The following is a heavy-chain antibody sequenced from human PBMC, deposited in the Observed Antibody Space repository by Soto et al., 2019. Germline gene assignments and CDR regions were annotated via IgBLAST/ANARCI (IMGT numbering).Heavy chain of an antibody. CDR1: GASITTYY. Sequence: PXETLSLTCAVYGASITTYYWSWIRQHPGKGLEWIGYIYYSGSTYYNPSLKSRVTISVDTSKNQFSLKLSSVTAADTAVYYCARAPTYDSSVLSWGQGTLVTVSS. J-gene: IGHJ5*02. D-gene: IGHD3-22*01. CDR2: IYYSGST. V-gene: IGHV4-31*11. CDR3: ARAPTYDSSVLS.